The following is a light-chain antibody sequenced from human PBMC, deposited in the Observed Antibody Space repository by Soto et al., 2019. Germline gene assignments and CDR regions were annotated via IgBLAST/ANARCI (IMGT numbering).Light chain of an antibody. Sequence: QSVLTQPPSASGTPGQRVSISCSGSSXNIGTNYVYWNQQLPGTAPKLLIYSNSQRPSGVPDRFSGSKSGTSAALAISGLQSEDEADYYCASWDESGPYVFGPGTKVTVL. J-gene: IGLJ1*01. V-gene: IGLV1-47*02. CDR3: ASWDESGPYV. CDR2: SNS. CDR1: SXNIGTNY.